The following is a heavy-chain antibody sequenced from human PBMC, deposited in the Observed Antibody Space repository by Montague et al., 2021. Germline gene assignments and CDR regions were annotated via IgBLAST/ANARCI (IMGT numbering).Heavy chain of an antibody. J-gene: IGHJ4*02. CDR2: IYPGDSDV. Sequence: QSGAEVKKPGESLKISCKTSGYTFSDYWIAWVRQMPGKGLDWMGIIYPGDSDVKYSPSSQGQVTISVDKSVTTAYPQLTSLRASDSAMYYCARLALKDYTGRGPLGNWGQGTLVTVSS. CDR3: ARLALKDYTGRGPLGN. V-gene: IGHV5-51*01. D-gene: IGHD4-11*01. CDR1: GYTFSDYW.